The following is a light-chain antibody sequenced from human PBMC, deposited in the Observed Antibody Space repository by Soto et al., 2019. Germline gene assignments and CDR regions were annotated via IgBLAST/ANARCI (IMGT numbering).Light chain of an antibody. J-gene: IGKJ4*01. CDR1: QDINNC. Sequence: DIQMTQTPSSLSASVGDRVTITCQASQDINNCLNWYYQKPAKAPKLLIYKASTLESGVPSRFSGSGSGTEFTLTISSLQADDFATYYCQQYNDLSTFGGGTKVDIK. CDR3: QQYNDLST. CDR2: KAS. V-gene: IGKV1-5*03.